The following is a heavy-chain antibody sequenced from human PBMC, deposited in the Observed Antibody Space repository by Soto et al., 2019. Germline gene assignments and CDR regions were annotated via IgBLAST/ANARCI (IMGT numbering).Heavy chain of an antibody. CDR1: GGSISSSSYY. D-gene: IGHD2-15*01. V-gene: IGHV4-39*01. CDR2: IYYSGST. Sequence: SETLSLTCTVSGGSISSSSYYWGWIRQPPGKGLEWIGSIYYSGSTYYNPSLKSRVTISVDTSKNQFSLKLSSVTAADRAVYSCGRHKYHIGGPPANWGQATLVTVS. CDR3: GRHKYHIGGPPAN. J-gene: IGHJ4*02.